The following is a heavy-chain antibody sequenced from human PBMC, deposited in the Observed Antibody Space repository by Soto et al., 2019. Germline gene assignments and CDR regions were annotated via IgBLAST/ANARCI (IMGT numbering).Heavy chain of an antibody. CDR3: ARDLSSYCGGDCYSPSFDY. D-gene: IGHD2-21*02. V-gene: IGHV3-48*02. CDR2: ISSSSSTI. J-gene: IGHJ4*02. CDR1: GFTFSSYS. Sequence: TGGSLRLSCAASGFTFSSYSMNWVRQAPGKGLERVSYISSSSSTIYYADSVKGRFTISRDNAKNSLYLQMNSLRDEDTAVYYCARDLSSYCGGDCYSPSFDYWGQGTLVTVSS.